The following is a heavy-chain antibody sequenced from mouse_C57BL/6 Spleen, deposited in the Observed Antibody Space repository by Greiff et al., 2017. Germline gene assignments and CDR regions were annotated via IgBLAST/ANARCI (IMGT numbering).Heavy chain of an antibody. Sequence: QVHVKQSGAELVRPGASVTLSCKASGYTFTDYEMHWVKQTPVHGLEWIGAIDPETGGTAYNHKFKGKAILTADKSSSTAYMELRSLTSEDSAVYYCTRGGGYRGAWFAYWGQGTLVTVSA. V-gene: IGHV1-15*01. CDR1: GYTFTDYE. D-gene: IGHD2-14*01. J-gene: IGHJ3*01. CDR2: IDPETGGT. CDR3: TRGGGYRGAWFAY.